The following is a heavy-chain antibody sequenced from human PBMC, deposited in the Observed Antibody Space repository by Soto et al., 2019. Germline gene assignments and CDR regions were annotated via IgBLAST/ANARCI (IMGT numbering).Heavy chain of an antibody. CDR3: AKTRTMVRGVIPNWFDP. V-gene: IGHV3-30*18. D-gene: IGHD3-10*01. CDR1: GFTFSSYG. J-gene: IGHJ5*02. Sequence: RRLSCAASGFTFSSYGMHWVRQAPGKGLEWVAVISYDGSNKYYADSVKGRFTISRDNSKNTLYLQMNSLRAEDTAVYYCAKTRTMVRGVIPNWFDPWGQGTLVTVFS. CDR2: ISYDGSNK.